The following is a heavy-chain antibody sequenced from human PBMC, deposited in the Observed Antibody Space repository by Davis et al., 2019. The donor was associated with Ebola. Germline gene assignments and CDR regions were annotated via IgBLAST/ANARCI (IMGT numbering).Heavy chain of an antibody. V-gene: IGHV1-18*01. CDR1: GGTFSSYA. CDR3: ARDYQFGYCSGGSCYPFDY. Sequence: AASVKVSCKASGGTFSSYAISWVRQAPGQGLEWMGWINPNSGGTNYAQKLQGRVTMTTDTSTSTAYMELRSLRSDDTAVYYCARDYQFGYCSGGSCYPFDYWGQGTLVTVSS. J-gene: IGHJ4*02. CDR2: INPNSGGT. D-gene: IGHD2-15*01.